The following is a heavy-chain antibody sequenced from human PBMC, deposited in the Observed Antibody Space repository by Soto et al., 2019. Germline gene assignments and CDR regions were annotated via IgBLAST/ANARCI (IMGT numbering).Heavy chain of an antibody. J-gene: IGHJ6*03. Sequence: EASVKVSCKASGYTFTSYGISWVRQAPGQGLEWMGWISAYNGNTNYAQKLQGRVTMTTDTSTSTAYMELRSLRSDDTAVYYCARVMDFWQEANYMDVWGKGTTVTVSS. CDR1: GYTFTSYG. D-gene: IGHD3-3*01. V-gene: IGHV1-18*01. CDR2: ISAYNGNT. CDR3: ARVMDFWQEANYMDV.